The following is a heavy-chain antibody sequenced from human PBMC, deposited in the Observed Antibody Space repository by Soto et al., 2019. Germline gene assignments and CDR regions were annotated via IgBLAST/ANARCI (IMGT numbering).Heavy chain of an antibody. V-gene: IGHV1-69*01. CDR3: ARAGGITIFGVAPGQGFDP. CDR1: GGTFSSYA. J-gene: IGHJ5*02. Sequence: QVQLVQSGAEVKKPGSSVQVSCKASGGTFSSYAISWVRQAPGQGLEWMGGIIPILGTANYAQKFQGRVTITADESTSTAYMELSSLRSEDTAVYYCARAGGITIFGVAPGQGFDPWGQGTLVTVSS. D-gene: IGHD3-3*01. CDR2: IIPILGTA.